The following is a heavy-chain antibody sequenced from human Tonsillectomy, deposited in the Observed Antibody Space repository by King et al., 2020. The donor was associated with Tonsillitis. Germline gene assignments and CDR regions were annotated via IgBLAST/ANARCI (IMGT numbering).Heavy chain of an antibody. CDR3: ARGGQDRRRVYYYYYYMDV. CDR1: GGSFSGYY. Sequence: HVQLQQWGAGLLKPSETLSLTCAVYGGSFSGYYWSWIRQPPGKGLEWIGVINHSGSTNYNPSLKSRVTISVDTSKNQFSLKLSSVTAADTAVYYCARGGQDRRRVYYYYYYMDVWGKGTTVTVSS. CDR2: INHSGST. V-gene: IGHV4-34*01. J-gene: IGHJ6*03.